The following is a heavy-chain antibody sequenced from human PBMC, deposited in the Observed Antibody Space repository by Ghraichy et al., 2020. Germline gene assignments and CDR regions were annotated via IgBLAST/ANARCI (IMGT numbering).Heavy chain of an antibody. V-gene: IGHV4-30-4*08. Sequence: LSLTCTVSGDSISSGDYFWGWIRQLPGKGLEWIGYIYKSGSTYYSPSLKSRLTISIDASKNQVSLRLNSVTAADTAMYYCARARNSSGYYPVAYWGQGTLVTVSS. CDR1: GDSISSGDYF. CDR3: ARARNSSGYYPVAY. CDR2: IYKSGST. J-gene: IGHJ4*02. D-gene: IGHD3-22*01.